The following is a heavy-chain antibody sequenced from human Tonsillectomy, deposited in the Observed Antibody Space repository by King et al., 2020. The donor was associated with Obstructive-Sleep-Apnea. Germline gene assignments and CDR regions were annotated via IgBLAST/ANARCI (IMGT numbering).Heavy chain of an antibody. Sequence: VQLVESGGGLVQPGGSLRLSCAVSGFTFNSYWMSWVRQAPGKGLEWVANIKQDGSETYYVDSVKGRFTISRDNAKSSLYLQMNSLRAEDTAMYYCAKCTRTSCYYYGMDVGGQGTTVTVSS. CDR3: AKCTRTSCYYYGMDV. V-gene: IGHV3-7*01. J-gene: IGHJ6*02. D-gene: IGHD2-2*01. CDR2: IKQDGSET. CDR1: GFTFNSYW.